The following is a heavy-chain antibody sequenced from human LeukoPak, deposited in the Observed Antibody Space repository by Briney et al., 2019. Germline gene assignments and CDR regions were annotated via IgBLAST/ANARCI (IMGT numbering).Heavy chain of an antibody. D-gene: IGHD6-25*01. CDR2: VSWNSGSI. V-gene: IGHV3-9*01. Sequence: GGSLRLSCAASGFTFDDYAMHWVRQAPGKGLEWVSGVSWNSGSIGYADSVKGRFTISRDNAKNSLYLQMNSLRAEDTAVYYCARDSAILIHPIGEFDYWGQGTLVTVSS. J-gene: IGHJ4*02. CDR3: ARDSAILIHPIGEFDY. CDR1: GFTFDDYA.